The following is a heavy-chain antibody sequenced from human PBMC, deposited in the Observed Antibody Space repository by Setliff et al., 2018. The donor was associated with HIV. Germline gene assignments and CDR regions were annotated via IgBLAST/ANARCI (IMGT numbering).Heavy chain of an antibody. J-gene: IGHJ6*03. V-gene: IGHV4-59*11. CDR2: TSYSGST. Sequence: PSETLSLTCTVSGASISSHYWSWIRQPPGMGLEWIGYTSYSGSTNYNPSLKSRVTISADTPKNQFSLKLNSVTAADTAMYYCAGSFIYYYYYMDVWGKGTTVTVSS. CDR3: AGSFIYYYYYMDV. CDR1: GASISSHY. D-gene: IGHD3-10*01.